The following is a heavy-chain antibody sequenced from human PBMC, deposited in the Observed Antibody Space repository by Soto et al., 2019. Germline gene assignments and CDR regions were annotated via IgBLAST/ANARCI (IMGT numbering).Heavy chain of an antibody. J-gene: IGHJ5*02. CDR1: GYTFTSYG. CDR3: ARDRESLDYGDFNWFDP. CDR2: ISAYNGNT. D-gene: IGHD4-17*01. V-gene: IGHV1-18*01. Sequence: QVQLVQSGAEVKKPGASVKVSCKASGYTFTSYGISWVRQAPGQGLEWMGWISAYNGNTNYAQKLQGRVTMTTVTSTSTAYMELRSLRSDDTAVYYCARDRESLDYGDFNWFDPWGQGTLVTVSS.